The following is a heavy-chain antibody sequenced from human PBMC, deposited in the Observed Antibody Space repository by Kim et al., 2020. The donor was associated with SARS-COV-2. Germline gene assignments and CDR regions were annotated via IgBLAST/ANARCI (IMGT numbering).Heavy chain of an antibody. V-gene: IGHV7-4-1*02. CDR3: GRGEELRQYYTYYYPMYV. J-gene: IGHJ6*02. Sequence: ASVKVSCKASGYTLTRFAMNWVRQAPGQGLERMGWINTNTGNPTYAQDFTGRVVFSLDTSFNTAYLQISSLKADDSAVYYCGRGEELRQYYTYYYPMYVWGQGTTVTVSS. CDR1: GYTLTRFA. CDR2: INTNTGNP. D-gene: IGHD3-10*01.